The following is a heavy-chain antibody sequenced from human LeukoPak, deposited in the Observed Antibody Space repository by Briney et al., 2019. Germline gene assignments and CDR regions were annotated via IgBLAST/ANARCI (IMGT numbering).Heavy chain of an antibody. Sequence: GGSLRLSCAASRFTFSNYAMHWVRQAPGKGLEWVAAISYDGSNKYYADSVKGRFTISRDISKYTLYLQMNSLRAEDTAVYYCARDRTRDGYNQGRVFDYWGQGTLVTVSS. CDR1: RFTFSNYA. CDR2: ISYDGSNK. CDR3: ARDRTRDGYNQGRVFDY. J-gene: IGHJ4*02. D-gene: IGHD5-24*01. V-gene: IGHV3-30-3*01.